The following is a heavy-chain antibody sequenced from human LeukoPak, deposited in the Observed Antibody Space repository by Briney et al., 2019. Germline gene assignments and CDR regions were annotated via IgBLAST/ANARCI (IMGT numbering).Heavy chain of an antibody. D-gene: IGHD6-13*01. V-gene: IGHV1-2*02. J-gene: IGHJ6*02. CDR3: AREQVAALHYGMDV. Sequence: GASVKVSCKASGYTFTGYYMHWVRQAPGQGLEWMGWINPNSGGTNYAQKFQGRVTMTRDTSISTAYMELSRLRSDDTAVYYCAREQVAALHYGMDVWGQGTTVTVSS. CDR1: GYTFTGYY. CDR2: INPNSGGT.